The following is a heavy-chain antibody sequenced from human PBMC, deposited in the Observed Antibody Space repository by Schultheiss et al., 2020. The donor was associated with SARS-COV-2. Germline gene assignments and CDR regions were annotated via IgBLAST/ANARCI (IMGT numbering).Heavy chain of an antibody. CDR3: AKDEGRTYYYDSSGQPLDY. CDR1: GGSFSGYY. J-gene: IGHJ4*02. CDR2: IWYDGSNK. D-gene: IGHD3-22*01. Sequence: LSLTCAVYGGSFSGYYWSWIRQPPGKGLEWVAVIWYDGSNKYYADSVKGRFTISRDNSKNTLYLQMNSLRAEDTAVYYCAKDEGRTYYYDSSGQPLDYWGQGTLVTVSS. V-gene: IGHV3-33*06.